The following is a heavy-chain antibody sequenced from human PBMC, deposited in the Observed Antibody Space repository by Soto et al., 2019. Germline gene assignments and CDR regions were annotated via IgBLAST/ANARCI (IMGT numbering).Heavy chain of an antibody. D-gene: IGHD3-3*01. Sequence: SVKVSCKASGGTFSSYAISWVRQAPGQGLEWMGGIIPIFGTANYAQKFQGRVTITADKSTSTAYMELSSLRSEDTAVYYCARGPYEFIDFSPYYYGMDVWGQGTTVTVSS. CDR3: ARGPYEFIDFSPYYYGMDV. J-gene: IGHJ6*02. CDR2: IIPIFGTA. CDR1: GGTFSSYA. V-gene: IGHV1-69*06.